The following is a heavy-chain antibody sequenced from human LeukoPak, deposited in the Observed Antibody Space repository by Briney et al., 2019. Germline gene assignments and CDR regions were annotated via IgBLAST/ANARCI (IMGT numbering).Heavy chain of an antibody. CDR1: GFTFSSYW. J-gene: IGHJ4*02. D-gene: IGHD1-26*01. CDR3: ARDRWELPDFDY. Sequence: GGSLRLSCAASGFTFSSYWMHWVRHAPGKGLVWVSRINSDGRSTKYAASVTGRFTISRVNAKNPLYLQMNSLRAEDTAVYYCARDRWELPDFDYWGQGTLVTVSS. CDR2: INSDGRST. V-gene: IGHV3-74*01.